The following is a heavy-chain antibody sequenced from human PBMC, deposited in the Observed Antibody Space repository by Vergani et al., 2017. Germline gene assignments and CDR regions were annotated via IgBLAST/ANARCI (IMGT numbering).Heavy chain of an antibody. J-gene: IGHJ4*02. CDR1: GLMFNNYG. CDR2: ISSDGSNK. V-gene: IGHV3-30*18. D-gene: IGHD3-22*01. Sequence: QVQLVESGGGVVQPGRSLRLSCETSGLMFNNYGMHWVRQAPGKGLEWVAVISSDGSNKNYADSVKGRFTISSDNSQNTLYMQMDSLTAEDTAIYFCVNGYYYDQSGLASFDYWGQGTLVTVSS. CDR3: VNGYYYDQSGLASFDY.